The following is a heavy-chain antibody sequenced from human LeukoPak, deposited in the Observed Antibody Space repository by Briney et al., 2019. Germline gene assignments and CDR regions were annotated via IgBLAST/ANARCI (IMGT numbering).Heavy chain of an antibody. D-gene: IGHD3-9*01. V-gene: IGHV1-69*06. CDR2: IIPLFRTA. Sequence: SVKVSCKASGGTFSSYAISWVRQAPGQGPEWMRGIIPLFRTANYAQKFQGRVTITADKSTNTAFMELSSLRSEDTAMYYCATNYEILSGYPKNYYFHIWGEGTMVTVSS. CDR3: ATNYEILSGYPKNYYFHI. CDR1: GGTFSSYA. J-gene: IGHJ3*02.